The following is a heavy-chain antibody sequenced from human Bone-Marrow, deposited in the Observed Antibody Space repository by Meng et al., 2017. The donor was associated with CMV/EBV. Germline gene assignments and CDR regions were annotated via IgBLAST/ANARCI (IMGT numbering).Heavy chain of an antibody. CDR3: ARDTRLRFLEWLWL. J-gene: IGHJ4*02. CDR2: INPNSGGT. V-gene: IGHV1-2*02. CDR1: GYTFTGYY. Sequence: ASVKVSCKASGYTFTGYYMHWVRQAPGQGLEWMGWINPNSGGTNYAQKFQGRVTMTRDTSISTAYMELSRLRSDDTAVYYRARDTRLRFLEWLWLWGQGTLVTVSS. D-gene: IGHD3-3*01.